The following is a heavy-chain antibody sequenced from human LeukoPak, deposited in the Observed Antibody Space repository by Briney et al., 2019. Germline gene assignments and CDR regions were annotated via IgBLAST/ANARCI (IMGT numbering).Heavy chain of an antibody. CDR2: IKRDGSVI. CDR3: ARARGYLLTGYYSAPRHAFDI. V-gene: IGHV3-7*01. D-gene: IGHD3-9*01. J-gene: IGHJ3*02. CDR1: GFIFSKYW. Sequence: PGGSLRLSCAASGFIFSKYWMTWVRQAPGKGLEWVANIKRDGSVIHYVDSVKGRFTISRDNAKNSLYLQMNSLRAEDTAVYYCARARGYLLTGYYSAPRHAFDIWGQGTMVTVSS.